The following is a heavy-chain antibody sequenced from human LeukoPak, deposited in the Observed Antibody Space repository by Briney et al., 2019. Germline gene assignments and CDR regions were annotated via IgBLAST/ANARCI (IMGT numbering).Heavy chain of an antibody. J-gene: IGHJ4*02. Sequence: SETLSLTCSVSGASISAYHWSWIRQPAGKGLEWIGRIYPSGRTNYIPSLKSRLTMSADTSKNQFSLKLNSVTAADTAVYCCARDYSYPDYWGQGTLVTVSS. CDR2: IYPSGRT. CDR3: ARDYSYPDY. V-gene: IGHV4-4*07. D-gene: IGHD5-18*01. CDR1: GASISAYH.